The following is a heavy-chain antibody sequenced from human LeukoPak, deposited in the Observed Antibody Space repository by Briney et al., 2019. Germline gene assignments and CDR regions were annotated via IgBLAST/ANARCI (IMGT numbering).Heavy chain of an antibody. Sequence: ASVKVSCKASGGTFSSYAISWVRQAPGQGLEWMGRIIPIFGTANYAQKFQGRVTTTTDESTSTAYMELSSLRSEDTAVYYCARDQTGYYGSGSFDYWGQGTLVTVSS. V-gene: IGHV1-69*05. D-gene: IGHD3-10*01. J-gene: IGHJ4*02. CDR1: GGTFSSYA. CDR3: ARDQTGYYGSGSFDY. CDR2: IIPIFGTA.